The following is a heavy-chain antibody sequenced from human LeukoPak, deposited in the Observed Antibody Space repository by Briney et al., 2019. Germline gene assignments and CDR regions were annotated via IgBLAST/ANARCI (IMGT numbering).Heavy chain of an antibody. CDR3: ARDRYDRWLQLFDH. J-gene: IGHJ4*02. Sequence: GGSLRLSCAASGFTFKSYWMSWVRQAPGIGLEWVANIKEDGSTKYYVDSVRGRFTVSRDNAKNSLDLQMNSLRAEDTAVYYCARDRYDRWLQLFDHWGQGTLVTVSS. V-gene: IGHV3-7*03. CDR1: GFTFKSYW. D-gene: IGHD5-24*01. CDR2: IKEDGSTK.